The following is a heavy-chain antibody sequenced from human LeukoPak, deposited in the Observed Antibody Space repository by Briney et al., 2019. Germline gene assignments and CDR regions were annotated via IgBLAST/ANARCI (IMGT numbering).Heavy chain of an antibody. J-gene: IGHJ5*02. Sequence: SETLSLTCTVSGGSISSGSYYWSWIRQPAGKGLEWIGRINTSGSTNYNPSLKSRVTISVDTSKNQFSLILTSVTAADTAVYYCVSAKFLVRGVSWFDPWGQGTLVTVSS. V-gene: IGHV4-61*02. CDR2: INTSGST. CDR3: VSAKFLVRGVSWFDP. D-gene: IGHD3-10*01. CDR1: GGSISSGSYY.